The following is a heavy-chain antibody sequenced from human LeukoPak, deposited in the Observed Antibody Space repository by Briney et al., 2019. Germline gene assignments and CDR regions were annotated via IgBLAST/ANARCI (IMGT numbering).Heavy chain of an antibody. CDR3: ARVGGAKKRYNWFDP. J-gene: IGHJ5*02. CDR2: IYSSGST. Sequence: SETLSLTCTVSGDSISTLNYYWSWIRQPAGKGLEWIGRIYSSGSTNYNPSLKSRVTMSVDTSKNQFSLKLSSVTAADTAVYYCARVGGAKKRYNWFDPWGQGTLVTVSS. V-gene: IGHV4-61*02. CDR1: GDSISTLNYY. D-gene: IGHD1-26*01.